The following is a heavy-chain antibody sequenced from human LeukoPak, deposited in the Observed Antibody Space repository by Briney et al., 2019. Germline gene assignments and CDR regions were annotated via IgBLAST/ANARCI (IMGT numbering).Heavy chain of an antibody. CDR2: ISSSSSYI. V-gene: IGHV3-21*01. CDR1: GFTFSSYS. D-gene: IGHD2-21*02. CDR3: ARNLNERGSIGDDFDY. Sequence: GGSLRLSCAASGFTFSSYSMNWVRQAPGKGLEWVSSISSSSSYIYYADSVKGRFTISRDNAKNSLYLQMNSLRAEDTAVYYCARNLNERGSIGDDFDYWGQGTLVTVSS. J-gene: IGHJ4*02.